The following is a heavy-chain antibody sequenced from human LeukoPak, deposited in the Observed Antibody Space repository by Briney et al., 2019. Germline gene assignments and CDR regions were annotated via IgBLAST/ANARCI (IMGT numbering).Heavy chain of an antibody. J-gene: IGHJ4*02. CDR3: ATKQWLAPPPDS. Sequence: GSLRLSCAASGFTSSKYWMLWVRQAPGKGLESVSRINTDGTVTTYADSVKGRFTVSRDNADNTMFLQMNSVRDEDTAVYYCATKQWLAPPPDSWGQGTPVTVSS. D-gene: IGHD6-19*01. CDR1: GFTSSKYW. V-gene: IGHV3-74*01. CDR2: INTDGTVT.